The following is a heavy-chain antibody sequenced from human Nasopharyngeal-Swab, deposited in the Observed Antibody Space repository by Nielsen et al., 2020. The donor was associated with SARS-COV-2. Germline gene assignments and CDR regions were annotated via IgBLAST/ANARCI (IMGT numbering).Heavy chain of an antibody. J-gene: IGHJ4*02. CDR3: ARSPDGREDIGGGGWLFDY. D-gene: IGHD2-15*01. CDR1: GFTFSSHG. V-gene: IGHV3-33*01. Sequence: GESLKISCAASGFTFSSHGMHWVRQAPGKGLEWVAVIWYDGSNKYYADSVKGRFTISRDNSKNTLYLQMNSLRAEDTAVYYCARSPDGREDIGGGGWLFDYWGQGTLVTVSS. CDR2: IWYDGSNK.